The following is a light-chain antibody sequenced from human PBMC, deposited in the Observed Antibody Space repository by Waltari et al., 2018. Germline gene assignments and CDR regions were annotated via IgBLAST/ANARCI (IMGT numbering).Light chain of an antibody. CDR2: WAS. CDR1: QNVLYSSNNKNY. J-gene: IGKJ2*01. V-gene: IGKV4-1*01. Sequence: DIVMTQSPDSLTVSLGQRATLNCKSRQNVLYSSNNKNYLAWYQHKPGQPPKLLFYWASTRESGVPDRFSASGSGTDFTLTISRLQAEDVAVYYCQQYYNTPYTFGQGTKLEIK. CDR3: QQYYNTPYT.